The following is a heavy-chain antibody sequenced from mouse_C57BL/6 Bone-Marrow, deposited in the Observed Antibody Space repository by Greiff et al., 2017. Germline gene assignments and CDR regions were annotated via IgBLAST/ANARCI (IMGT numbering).Heavy chain of an antibody. Sequence: VQLQQSGAELARPGASVKLSCKASGYTFTSYGISWVKQRTGQGLEWIGEIYPRSGNTYYNEKFKGKATLTADKSSSTAYMELRSLTSEDSAVYFCARSYVNYAAYWGQGTLVTVSA. V-gene: IGHV1-81*01. CDR3: ARSYVNYAAY. J-gene: IGHJ3*01. CDR2: IYPRSGNT. D-gene: IGHD2-1*01. CDR1: GYTFTSYG.